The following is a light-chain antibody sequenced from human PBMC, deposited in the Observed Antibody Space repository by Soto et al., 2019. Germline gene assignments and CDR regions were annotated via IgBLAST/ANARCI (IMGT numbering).Light chain of an antibody. CDR1: SSDVGGYNY. V-gene: IGLV2-8*01. Sequence: QSALTQPPSASGSPGQSVTISCTGTSSDVGGYNYVSWYQQHPGKAPKLMIYEVTKRPSGVPDRFSGSKSGNTASLTVSGLQAEDEADYYCSSYAGSNNWVVFGGGTQLTAL. CDR3: SSYAGSNNWVV. CDR2: EVT. J-gene: IGLJ7*02.